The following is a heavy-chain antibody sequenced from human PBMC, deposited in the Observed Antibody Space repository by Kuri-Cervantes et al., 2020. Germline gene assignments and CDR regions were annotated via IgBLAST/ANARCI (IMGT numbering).Heavy chain of an antibody. CDR2: IYYSGST. Sequence: SETLSLTCTVSGGSISSYYWSWIRQPPGKGLEWIGYIYYSGSTNYNPSLKSRVTISVDTSKNQFSLKLSSVTAADTAVYYCARDDSSGYYYAGYYYGMDVWGQGTTVTVSS. V-gene: IGHV4-59*12. D-gene: IGHD3-22*01. CDR1: GGSISSYY. CDR3: ARDDSSGYYYAGYYYGMDV. J-gene: IGHJ6*02.